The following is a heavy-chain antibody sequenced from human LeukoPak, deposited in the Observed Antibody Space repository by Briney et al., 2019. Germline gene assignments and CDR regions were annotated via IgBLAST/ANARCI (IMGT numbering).Heavy chain of an antibody. Sequence: GGSLRLSCAASGFTFTSYAMSWVRQAPGKGLEWVSAISGSDGSTYYADSVKGRFTISRDNSKNTLYLQMNSLRVEDTAVYYCAKDRASIVGAKDYWGQGTLVTVSS. V-gene: IGHV3-23*01. D-gene: IGHD1-26*01. CDR3: AKDRASIVGAKDY. J-gene: IGHJ4*02. CDR2: ISGSDGST. CDR1: GFTFTSYA.